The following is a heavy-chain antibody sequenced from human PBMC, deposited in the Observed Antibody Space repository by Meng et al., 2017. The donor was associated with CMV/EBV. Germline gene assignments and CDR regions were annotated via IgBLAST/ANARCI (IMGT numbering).Heavy chain of an antibody. CDR2: IKNDGSER. V-gene: IGHV3-7*02. CDR3: RLGHYSQD. D-gene: IGHD4-17*01. Sequence: LVESGGGLVQRGGSLSLSCAASGLPISNYWMSWVRQAPGKGLEWVANIKNDGSERYYVDSVKGRFSISRDNADNSLYLQMNNLRAEDTAVYYCRLGHYSQDWGQGTLVTVSS. J-gene: IGHJ4*02. CDR1: GLPISNYW.